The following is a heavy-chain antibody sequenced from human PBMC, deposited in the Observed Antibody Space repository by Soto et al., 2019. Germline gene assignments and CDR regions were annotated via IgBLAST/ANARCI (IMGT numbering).Heavy chain of an antibody. D-gene: IGHD1-20*01. J-gene: IGHJ4*02. CDR3: ARDRRHRIFDY. V-gene: IGHV4-59*01. CDR2: IYYSGST. CDR1: GGSISSYY. Sequence: SETLSLTCTVSGGSISSYYWSWIRQPPGKGLEWIGYIYYSGSTNYNPSLKSRVTISVDTSKNQFSLKLSSVTAADTAVYYCARDRRHRIFDYWGQGTLVTVSS.